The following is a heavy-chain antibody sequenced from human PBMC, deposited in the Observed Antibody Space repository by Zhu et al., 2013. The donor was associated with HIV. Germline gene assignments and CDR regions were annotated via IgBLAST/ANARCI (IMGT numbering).Heavy chain of an antibody. Sequence: QVQLVQSGSEVKKPGSSVKISCKASGGGSFTSYAFSWVRQSPGQGLEWMGGIIPVFAAANYSERFQGTVTIRADKSTSTVYMQMSGLRSEDTAVYYCASGGYSTSYYLKTLDYWGQGALVTVSS. CDR2: IIPVFAAA. CDR1: GGGSFTSYA. V-gene: IGHV1-69*06. D-gene: IGHD2-2*01. CDR3: ASGGYSTSYYLKTLDY. J-gene: IGHJ4*02.